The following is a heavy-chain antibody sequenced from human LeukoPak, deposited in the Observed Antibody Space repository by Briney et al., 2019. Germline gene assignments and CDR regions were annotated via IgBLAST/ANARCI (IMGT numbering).Heavy chain of an antibody. J-gene: IGHJ4*02. CDR1: GDSISSYY. Sequence: SETLSLTCTVSGDSISSYYWSWMRQPPGKGLEWIGYIYFSGTTYYNPSLKSRVTISVDTSKNQFSLKLSSVTAADTAVYYCARVRVRGQWLVRYYFDYWGQGTLVTVSS. D-gene: IGHD6-19*01. CDR3: ARVRVRGQWLVRYYFDY. V-gene: IGHV4-59*01. CDR2: IYFSGTT.